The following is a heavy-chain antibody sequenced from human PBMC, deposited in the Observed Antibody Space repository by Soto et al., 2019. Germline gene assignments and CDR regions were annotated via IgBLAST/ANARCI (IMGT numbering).Heavy chain of an antibody. CDR1: GFNFNKFG. D-gene: IGHD6-25*01. Sequence: QVQLVESGGGVVQPGRSLRLSCAASGFNFNKFGMLWVRQAPGKGLEWVAVIWYDGNNKYYADSMKGRFTISRDNSXNTGYLQMDSLRAEDTAVYYCARWGGAATVPYFDYWGQGILVTVSS. J-gene: IGHJ4*02. V-gene: IGHV3-33*01. CDR3: ARWGGAATVPYFDY. CDR2: IWYDGNNK.